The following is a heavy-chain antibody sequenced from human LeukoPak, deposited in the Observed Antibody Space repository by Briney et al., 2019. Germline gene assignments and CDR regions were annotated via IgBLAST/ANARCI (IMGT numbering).Heavy chain of an antibody. V-gene: IGHV4-59*12. Sequence: PSETLSLTCTVSGGSIITYYWSWIRQPPGKGLEWIGYIDYSGSTSYNPSLKSRVSISVDTSKNQFSLKLSSVTAADTAVYYCAREMNNWNYSGMDVWGKGTTVTVSS. J-gene: IGHJ6*04. CDR1: GGSIITYY. CDR3: AREMNNWNYSGMDV. D-gene: IGHD1-20*01. CDR2: IDYSGST.